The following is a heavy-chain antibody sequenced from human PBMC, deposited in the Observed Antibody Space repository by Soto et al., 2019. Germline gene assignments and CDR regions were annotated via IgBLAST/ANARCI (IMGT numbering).Heavy chain of an antibody. J-gene: IGHJ5*02. CDR3: ARLYTTSRVGAWFDP. CDR1: GFIFSTYN. D-gene: IGHD3-16*01. CDR2: ISAGSDAI. V-gene: IGHV3-48*02. Sequence: EGQLVESGGGLVLPGGSLRLSCAASGFIFSTYNLNWVRQAPGKGLEWVSYISAGSDAIHYADSVKGRFTVSRDNAKNSLFLQMNSLRDEDTAVYYCARLYTTSRVGAWFDPWGQGTLVTVSS.